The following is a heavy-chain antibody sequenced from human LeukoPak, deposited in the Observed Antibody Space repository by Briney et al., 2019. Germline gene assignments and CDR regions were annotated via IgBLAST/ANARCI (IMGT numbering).Heavy chain of an antibody. CDR3: ARSPRGIGVVVAARDYFDY. CDR1: GGTFSSYA. CDR2: IIPILGIA. V-gene: IGHV1-69*04. J-gene: IGHJ4*02. Sequence: GASVKVSCKASGGTFSSYAISWVRQAPGQGLEWMGRIIPILGIANYAQKLQGRVTITADKSTSTAYMELSSLRSEEAAVYYRARSPRGIGVVVAARDYFDYWGQGTLVTVSS. D-gene: IGHD2-15*01.